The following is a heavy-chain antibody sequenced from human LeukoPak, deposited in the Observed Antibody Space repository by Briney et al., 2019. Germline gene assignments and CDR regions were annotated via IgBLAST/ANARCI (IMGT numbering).Heavy chain of an antibody. CDR2: INPSGGST. V-gene: IGHV1-46*01. J-gene: IGHJ4*02. CDR3: ARAIGDRLGLQHVIDY. D-gene: IGHD2-21*02. CDR1: GYTFTKYY. Sequence: RASVKVSCKASGYTFTKYYMHWVRQAPGQGLEWMGIINPSGGSTSYAQKFQGRVTMTRDMSTSTVYMELSSLRSEDTAVYYCARAIGDRLGLQHVIDYWGQGTLVTVSS.